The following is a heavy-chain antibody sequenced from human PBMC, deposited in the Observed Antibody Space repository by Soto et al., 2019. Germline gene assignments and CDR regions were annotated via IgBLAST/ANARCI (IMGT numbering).Heavy chain of an antibody. CDR2: IKQDGSEK. D-gene: IGHD3-10*01. CDR1: GFTFSSYW. J-gene: IGHJ3*02. CDR3: ARGLLGFGNAFDI. Sequence: GGSLRLSCAASGFTFSSYWMSWVRQAPGKGLEWVANIKQDGSEKYYVDSVKGRFTISRDNAKNSLYLQMNSLRAEDTAVYYCARGLLGFGNAFDIWGQGTMVTVSS. V-gene: IGHV3-7*01.